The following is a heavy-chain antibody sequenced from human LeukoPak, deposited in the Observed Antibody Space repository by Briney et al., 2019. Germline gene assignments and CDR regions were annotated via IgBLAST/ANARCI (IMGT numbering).Heavy chain of an antibody. J-gene: IGHJ4*02. D-gene: IGHD3-10*01. V-gene: IGHV3-11*04. CDR1: GFTFSDYY. CDR2: ISSSGSTI. CDR3: ARAGITMVRGVIFDY. Sequence: GSLRLSCAASGFTFSDYYMSWIRQAPGKGLEWVSYISSSGSTIYYADSVKGRFTVSRDNAKNSLYLQMNSLRAEDTAVYYCARAGITMVRGVIFDYWGQGTLVTVSS.